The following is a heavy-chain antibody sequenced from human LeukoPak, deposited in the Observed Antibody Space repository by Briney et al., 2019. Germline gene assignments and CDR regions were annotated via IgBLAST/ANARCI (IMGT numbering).Heavy chain of an antibody. Sequence: HVQLQESGPGQLKPSGTLSLTCTVSSDSFKSYFWAWLRQPPGKGLEWLAYVYHNGSTNFNPSLESRVTLSGDTSTRQLFLTLTSVTAADTAMYYCARDVGMRWPPFFDYWGQGILVTVSS. J-gene: IGHJ4*02. D-gene: IGHD1-26*01. CDR1: SDSFKSYF. V-gene: IGHV4-59*01. CDR2: VYHNGST. CDR3: ARDVGMRWPPFFDY.